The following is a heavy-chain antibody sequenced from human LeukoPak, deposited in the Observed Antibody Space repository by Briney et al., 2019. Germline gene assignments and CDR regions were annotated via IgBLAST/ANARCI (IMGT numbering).Heavy chain of an antibody. D-gene: IGHD1-26*01. CDR2: INHSGGT. Sequence: SETLSLTCAVYGGSFSGYSWDWIRQPPVKGLEWIGEINHSGGTNYNPSLKSRVTISVDTSKNQFSLKLSSVTAADTAVYYCARASGSYNAYWFDPWGQGTLVTVSS. CDR3: ARASGSYNAYWFDP. CDR1: GGSFSGYS. J-gene: IGHJ5*02. V-gene: IGHV4-34*01.